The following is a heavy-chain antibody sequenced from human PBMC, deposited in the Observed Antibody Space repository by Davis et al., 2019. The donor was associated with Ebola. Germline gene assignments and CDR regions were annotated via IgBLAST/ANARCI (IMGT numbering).Heavy chain of an antibody. V-gene: IGHV3-9*01. Sequence: GGSLRLSCAASGFTFDDYAMHWVRQAPGKGLEWVSGISWNSGSIGYADSVKGRFTISRDNAKNSLYLPMNRLRAEDTALYYCAKAAAAGTGVFDYWGQGTLVTVSS. J-gene: IGHJ4*02. CDR3: AKAAAAGTGVFDY. CDR2: ISWNSGSI. D-gene: IGHD6-13*01. CDR1: GFTFDDYA.